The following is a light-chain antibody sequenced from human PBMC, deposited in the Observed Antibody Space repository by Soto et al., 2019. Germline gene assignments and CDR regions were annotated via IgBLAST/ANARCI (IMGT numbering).Light chain of an antibody. Sequence: DIQMTQSPSSVSAFVGDRVTITCRASQGVSSWLAWFQQKPGKAPKLLIYKASSLESGVPSRFSGSGSGTEFTLTISSLQPDDFATYYCQQYNSYGTFGQGTKVDIK. CDR2: KAS. J-gene: IGKJ1*01. CDR3: QQYNSYGT. CDR1: QGVSSW. V-gene: IGKV1-5*03.